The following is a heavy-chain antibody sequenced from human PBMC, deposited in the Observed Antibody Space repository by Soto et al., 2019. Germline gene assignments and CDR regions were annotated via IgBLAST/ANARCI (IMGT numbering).Heavy chain of an antibody. CDR1: GGSISSSNW. D-gene: IGHD3-10*01. CDR2: IYHSGST. Sequence: SETLSLTCAVSGGSISSSNWWSWVRQPPGKGLEWIGEIYHSGSTNYNPSLKSRVTISVDKSKNQFSLKLSSVTAADTAVYYCARDVYYYGSGSYYPGEENWFDPWGQGTLVT. J-gene: IGHJ5*02. V-gene: IGHV4-4*02. CDR3: ARDVYYYGSGSYYPGEENWFDP.